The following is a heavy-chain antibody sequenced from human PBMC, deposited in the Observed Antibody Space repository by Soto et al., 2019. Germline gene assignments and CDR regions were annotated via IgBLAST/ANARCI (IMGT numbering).Heavy chain of an antibody. D-gene: IGHD1-20*01. CDR3: ATSREGPRRKYNGNLSFGMDV. V-gene: IGHV1-46*01. Sequence: QVQLVQSGAEVKKPGASVKVSCKASGYTFTSYYMHWVRQAPGQGLEWMGIINPSGGSTSYAQKFQGGVGMTGDTSTSTVYIELSSVRSEDTAVYYCATSREGPRRKYNGNLSFGMDVWGQGTTVTVSS. CDR2: INPSGGST. CDR1: GYTFTSYY. J-gene: IGHJ6*02.